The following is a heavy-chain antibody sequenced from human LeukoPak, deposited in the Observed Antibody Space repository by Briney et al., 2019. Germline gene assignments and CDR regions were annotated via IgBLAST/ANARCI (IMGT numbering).Heavy chain of an antibody. V-gene: IGHV3-11*04. CDR1: GFTFSDYY. CDR2: ISSSGSTI. CDR3: ARAFSSSWYVDYYYYMDV. J-gene: IGHJ6*03. Sequence: PGGPLRLSCAASGFTFSDYYMSWIRQAPGKGLERVSYISSSGSTIYYADSVKGRFTISRDNAKNSLYLQMNSLRAEDTAVYYCARAFSSSWYVDYYYYMDVWGKGTTVTVSS. D-gene: IGHD6-13*01.